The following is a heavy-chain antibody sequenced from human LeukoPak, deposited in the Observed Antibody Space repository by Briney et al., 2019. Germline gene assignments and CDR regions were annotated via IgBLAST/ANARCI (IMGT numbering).Heavy chain of an antibody. D-gene: IGHD4-17*01. CDR2: IIPIFGTA. Sequence: ASVKVSCKASGGTFSSYAISWVRQAPGQGLEWMGGIIPIFGTANYAQKFQRRVTITADKSTSTAYMELSSLRSEDTAVYYCARDSTVEQKNYGDYYYYYYMDVWGKGTTVTVSS. V-gene: IGHV1-69*06. CDR3: ARDSTVEQKNYGDYYYYYYMDV. CDR1: GGTFSSYA. J-gene: IGHJ6*03.